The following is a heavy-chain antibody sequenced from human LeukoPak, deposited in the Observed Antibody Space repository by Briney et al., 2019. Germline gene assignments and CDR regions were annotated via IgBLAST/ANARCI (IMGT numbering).Heavy chain of an antibody. J-gene: IGHJ4*02. Sequence: SVKVSCKASGGTFSSYAISWVRQAPGQGLEWMGRIIPILGIANYAQKFQGRVTITADKSTSTAYMELSSLRSEDTAVYYCASERYYYGSGSSPNADYWGQGTLVTVSS. CDR1: GGTFSSYA. CDR3: ASERYYYGSGSSPNADY. V-gene: IGHV1-69*04. CDR2: IIPILGIA. D-gene: IGHD3-10*01.